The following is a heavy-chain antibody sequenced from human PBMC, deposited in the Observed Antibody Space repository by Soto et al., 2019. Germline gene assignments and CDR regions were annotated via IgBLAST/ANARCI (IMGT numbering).Heavy chain of an antibody. D-gene: IGHD2-21*01. J-gene: IGHJ2*01. V-gene: IGHV3-23*01. CDR2: VSVYGGST. Sequence: DVQLLESGGDLVQPGASLRLSCAASGFIFSDFAMSWVRQTPGKGLEWVSAVSVYGGSTHYSDAVKSRFTISRDNSRDTLFLQMTSLRAEDTAVYYCARRPAGDSHWYFDLWGRGTLVTVSS. CDR1: GFIFSDFA. CDR3: ARRPAGDSHWYFDL.